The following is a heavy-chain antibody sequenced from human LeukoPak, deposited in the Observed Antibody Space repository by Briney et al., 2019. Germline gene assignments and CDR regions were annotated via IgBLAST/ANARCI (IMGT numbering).Heavy chain of an antibody. V-gene: IGHV3-23*01. J-gene: IGHJ4*02. D-gene: IGHD3-22*01. CDR1: GFTFSNYG. CDR3: ARNSGYYAIDY. Sequence: GGSLRLSCAASGFTFSNYGMNWVRQAPGKGLEWVSIITSGVGITYYADSVKGRFTISRHNSKNTLYLQMNSLRAEDTAVYYCARNSGYYAIDYWGQGTLVTVSS. CDR2: ITSGVGIT.